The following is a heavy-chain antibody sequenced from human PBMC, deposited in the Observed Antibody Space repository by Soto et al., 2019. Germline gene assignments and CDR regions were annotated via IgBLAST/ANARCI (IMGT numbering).Heavy chain of an antibody. Sequence: PGESLKISCKVSVYSFTSYWISWVRQMPGKGLEWMGRIDPSDSYTNYSPSFQGHVTISADKSISTAYLQWSSLKASDTAMYYCARPGYSGYSYWGQGTLVTVSS. CDR2: IDPSDSYT. CDR1: VYSFTSYW. V-gene: IGHV5-10-1*01. J-gene: IGHJ4*02. D-gene: IGHD5-12*01. CDR3: ARPGYSGYSY.